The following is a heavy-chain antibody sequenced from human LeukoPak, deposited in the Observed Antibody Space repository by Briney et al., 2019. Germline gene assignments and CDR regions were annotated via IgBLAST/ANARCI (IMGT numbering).Heavy chain of an antibody. CDR2: INHSGST. D-gene: IGHD6-6*01. V-gene: IGHV4-34*01. J-gene: IGHJ4*02. Sequence: SETLSLTCAVYGGSFSGYYWSWIRQPPGKGLEWIGEINHSGSTNYNLSLKSRVTISVDTSKNQFSLKLSSVTAADTAVYYCARGSVAARRFDYWGQRTLVTVSS. CDR3: ARGSVAARRFDY. CDR1: GGSFSGYY.